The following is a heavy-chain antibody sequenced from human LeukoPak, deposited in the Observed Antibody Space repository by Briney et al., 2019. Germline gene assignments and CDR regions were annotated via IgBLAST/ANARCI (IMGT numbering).Heavy chain of an antibody. CDR3: ARDSSALLRWFDP. CDR2: IYYSGST. D-gene: IGHD2-15*01. CDR1: GGSISSSSYY. Sequence: PSETLSLTCTVSGGSISSSSYYWGWIRQPPGKGLEWIGSIYYSGSTYYNPSLKSRVTISVDTSKNQFSLKLSSVTAADTAVYYCARDSSALLRWFDPWGQGTLVTVSS. V-gene: IGHV4-39*07. J-gene: IGHJ5*02.